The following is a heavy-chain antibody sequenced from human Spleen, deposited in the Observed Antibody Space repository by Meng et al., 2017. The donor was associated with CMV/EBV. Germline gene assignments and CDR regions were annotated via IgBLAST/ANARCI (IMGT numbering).Heavy chain of an antibody. Sequence: GESLKISCAASGFTFSSYGMHWVRQAPGKGLEWVAFIRYDGSNKYYADSVKGRFTISRDNSKNTLYLQMNSLRAEDTAVYYCAREGGFVVVPAAKDYWGQGTLVTVSS. CDR1: GFTFSSYG. V-gene: IGHV3-30*02. J-gene: IGHJ4*02. D-gene: IGHD2-2*01. CDR3: AREGGFVVVPAAKDY. CDR2: IRYDGSNK.